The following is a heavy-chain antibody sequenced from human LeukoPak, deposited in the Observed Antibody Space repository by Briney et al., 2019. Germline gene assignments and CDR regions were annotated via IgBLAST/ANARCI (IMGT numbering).Heavy chain of an antibody. V-gene: IGHV3-74*01. CDR3: TRDYGGLGY. D-gene: IGHD3-16*01. Sequence: GGSLRLSSAASGFTISTYRMHWVRQAPGKGLVWVSSIHSDGSSTRYADSVKGRFTVSRDSAKNTVYLQMSGLRAEDTAVYYCTRDYGGLGYWGQGTLVTVSS. CDR2: IHSDGSST. J-gene: IGHJ4*02. CDR1: GFTISTYR.